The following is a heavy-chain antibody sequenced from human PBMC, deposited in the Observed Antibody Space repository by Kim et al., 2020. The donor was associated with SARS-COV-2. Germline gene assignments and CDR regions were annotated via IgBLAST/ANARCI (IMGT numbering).Heavy chain of an antibody. CDR3: ARRGRYYDSSGQPAFDY. Sequence: LKSRVTISVDTSKTQFSLKLSSVTAADTAVYYCARRGRYYDSSGQPAFDYWGQGTLVTVSS. D-gene: IGHD3-22*01. V-gene: IGHV4-59*08. J-gene: IGHJ4*02.